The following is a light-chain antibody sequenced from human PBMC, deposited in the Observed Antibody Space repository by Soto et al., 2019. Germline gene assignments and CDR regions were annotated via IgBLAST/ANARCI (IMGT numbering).Light chain of an antibody. Sequence: QSVLTRPPSPSGSPGPSVPISCSGTSSDDDGSNYVSWYQQHPVKAPKLMIYEFSNRPSGVADRFSGSKSGNPASLTVSGLRAEDEADYYCSSYAGSDNKVFGTGTKVIVL. V-gene: IGLV2-8*01. CDR1: SSDDDGSNY. CDR2: EFS. CDR3: SSYAGSDNKV. J-gene: IGLJ1*01.